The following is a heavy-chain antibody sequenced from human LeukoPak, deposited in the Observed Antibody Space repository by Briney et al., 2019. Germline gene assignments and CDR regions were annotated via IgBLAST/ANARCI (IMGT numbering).Heavy chain of an antibody. V-gene: IGHV3-23*01. D-gene: IGHD3-22*01. CDR3: ASGRYYYDSSGYYSPLDY. CDR2: ISGSCGST. Sequence: GGSLRLSCAASGFTFSSYAMSWVRQAPGKGLEWVSAISGSCGSTYYADSVKGRFTISRDNSKNTLYLQMNSLRAEDTAVYYCASGRYYYDSSGYYSPLDYWGQGTLVTVSS. J-gene: IGHJ4*02. CDR1: GFTFSSYA.